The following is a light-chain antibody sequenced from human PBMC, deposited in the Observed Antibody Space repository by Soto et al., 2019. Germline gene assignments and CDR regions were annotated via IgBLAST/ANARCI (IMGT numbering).Light chain of an antibody. CDR2: GST. J-gene: IGKJ1*01. V-gene: IGKV3-20*01. CDR1: QRISISY. Sequence: EIVLTQSPGTLSLSPGEGATLSCRASQRISISYLAWYQQKPGQAPRLLIYGSTTRATDIPDRFSGGGSGTYLTLTISRLGPEDFAVDYCQQYGVAPWTFGQGTIVDIK. CDR3: QQYGVAPWT.